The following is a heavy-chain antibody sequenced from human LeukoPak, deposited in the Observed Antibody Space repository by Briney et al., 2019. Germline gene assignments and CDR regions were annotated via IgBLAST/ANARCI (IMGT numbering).Heavy chain of an antibody. CDR3: ARVPSYDYGHDY. D-gene: IGHD4-17*01. CDR2: ISSSSSYI. Sequence: GGSLRLSCAASGFTFSSYSMNWVRQAPGKGLEWVSSISSSSSYIYYADSVKGRFTISRDNAKNSLYLQMNSLRAEDTAVYYCARVPSYDYGHDYWGQGTLVTVSS. CDR1: GFTFSSYS. J-gene: IGHJ4*02. V-gene: IGHV3-21*01.